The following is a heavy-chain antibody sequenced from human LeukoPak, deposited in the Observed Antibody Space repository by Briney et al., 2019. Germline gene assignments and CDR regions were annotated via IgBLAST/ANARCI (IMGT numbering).Heavy chain of an antibody. D-gene: IGHD2-21*02. V-gene: IGHV3-23*01. CDR3: TRGQSYCGADCYSD. CDR1: GFTFSSYA. Sequence: GGSLRLSCAASGFTFSSYAMSWVRQAPGKGLEWVSHISNNGVSKSYADSVKGRYTISRGNSKNTVFLQMNSLRVEDTALYYCTRGQSYCGADCYSDWGQGTLVTVSS. J-gene: IGHJ4*02. CDR2: ISNNGVSK.